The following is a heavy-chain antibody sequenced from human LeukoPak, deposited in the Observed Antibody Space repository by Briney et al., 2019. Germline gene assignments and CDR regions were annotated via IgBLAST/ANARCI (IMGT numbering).Heavy chain of an antibody. D-gene: IGHD3-3*01. CDR2: ISSSGSTI. J-gene: IGHJ4*02. CDR1: GGSFSGYY. Sequence: LSLTCAVYGGSFSGYYWSWIRQPPGKGLEWVSYISSSGSTIYYADSVKGRFTISRDNAKNSLYLQMNSLRAEDTAVYYCAGPQRSGYLVDYWGQGTLVTVSS. CDR3: AGPQRSGYLVDY. V-gene: IGHV3-11*01.